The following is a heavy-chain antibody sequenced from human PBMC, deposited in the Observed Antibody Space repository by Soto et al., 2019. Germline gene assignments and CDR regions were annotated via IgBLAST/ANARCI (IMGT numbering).Heavy chain of an antibody. J-gene: IGHJ4*02. CDR1: GFAFSNYA. Sequence: GGSLRLSCAASGFAFSNYAMHWVRQAPGKGLEWVAVISSDGSNGYYADSVRGRFTISRDNSKNTLYLQMNSQRPEDTAVYCCAKAYGDYRLGTFDYWGQGTLVTVSS. V-gene: IGHV3-30*18. CDR3: AKAYGDYRLGTFDY. CDR2: ISSDGSNG. D-gene: IGHD4-17*01.